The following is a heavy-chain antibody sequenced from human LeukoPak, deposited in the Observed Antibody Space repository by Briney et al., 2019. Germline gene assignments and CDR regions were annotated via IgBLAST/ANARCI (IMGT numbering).Heavy chain of an antibody. CDR2: IKQDGSEK. CDR1: GFTFSSYW. CDR3: ATSRSFDY. V-gene: IGHV3-7*01. Sequence: GGSLRLSCVASGFTFSSYWMSWVRQAPGKGLEWVANIKQDGSEKYYVDSVKGRFTISRDNAKNSLYLEMKYLRAEDTAVYYCATSRSFDYWGQGTLVTVSS. J-gene: IGHJ4*02.